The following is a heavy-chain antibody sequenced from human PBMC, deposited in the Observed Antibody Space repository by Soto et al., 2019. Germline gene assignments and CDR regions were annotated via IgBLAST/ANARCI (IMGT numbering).Heavy chain of an antibody. CDR2: IYYSGST. D-gene: IGHD3-9*01. Sequence: SETLSLTCTVSGGSISSVDYYWSWIRQPPGKGLEWIVYIYYSGSTYYNPSLKSRVTISVDTSKNQFSLKLSSVTAADTAVYYCASGDYDITSAAFDIWGQGTMVTVSS. J-gene: IGHJ3*02. V-gene: IGHV4-30-4*01. CDR1: GGSISSVDYY. CDR3: ASGDYDITSAAFDI.